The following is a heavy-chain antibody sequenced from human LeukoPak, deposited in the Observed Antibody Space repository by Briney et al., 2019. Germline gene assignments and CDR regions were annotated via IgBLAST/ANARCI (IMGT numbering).Heavy chain of an antibody. V-gene: IGHV3-48*03. Sequence: GGSLRLSCAASGFTFSDYEMNWVRQAPGKGLEWVSYISTSGRKIYYADSVKGRFTISRDNAKNSVYLQMNSLTADDTAIYFCAKGPRDPSEFCSRGTCAPTYDVWGQGTLDTVSS. D-gene: IGHD2-15*01. CDR1: GFTFSDYE. CDR3: AKGPRDPSEFCSRGTCAPTYDV. CDR2: ISTSGRKI. J-gene: IGHJ4*02.